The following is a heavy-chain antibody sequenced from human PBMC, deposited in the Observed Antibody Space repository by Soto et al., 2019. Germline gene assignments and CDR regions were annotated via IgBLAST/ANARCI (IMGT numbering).Heavy chain of an antibody. CDR2: IYSGDST. CDR3: ARDLRTLYGMDV. Sequence: EVQLVESGGGLIHPGGSLRLSCAASGFTVSSNYMNWVRQAPGKGLEWVSVIYSGDSTYYADSVKGRFTISRDNSKNTLYLQMNCLRAEDTAVDYCARDLRTLYGMDVWGQGTTVTVSS. CDR1: GFTVSSNY. J-gene: IGHJ6*02. V-gene: IGHV3-53*01.